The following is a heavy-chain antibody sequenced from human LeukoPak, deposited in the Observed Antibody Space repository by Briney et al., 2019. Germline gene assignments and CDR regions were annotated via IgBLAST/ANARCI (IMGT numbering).Heavy chain of an antibody. CDR2: IYHSGST. V-gene: IGHV4-38-2*01. Sequence: SETLSLTCAVSGYSISSGYYWGWIRQPPGKGLEWIGSIYHSGSTYYNPSLKSRVTISVDTSKNQFSLKLSSVTAADTAVYYCARVRYYDSSGYPWGQGTLVTVSS. D-gene: IGHD3-22*01. CDR1: GYSISSGYY. CDR3: ARVRYYDSSGYP. J-gene: IGHJ5*02.